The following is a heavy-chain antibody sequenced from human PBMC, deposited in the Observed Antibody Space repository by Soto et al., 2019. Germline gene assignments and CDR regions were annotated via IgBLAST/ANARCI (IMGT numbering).Heavy chain of an antibody. J-gene: IGHJ5*02. Sequence: PGKGLEWIGSIYYSGSTYYNPSLKSRVTISVDTSKNQFSLKLSSVTAADTAVYYCARHPNRGYCSGGSCQTNWFDPRGQGTLVTVSS. D-gene: IGHD2-15*01. CDR2: IYYSGST. V-gene: IGHV4-39*01. CDR3: ARHPNRGYCSGGSCQTNWFDP.